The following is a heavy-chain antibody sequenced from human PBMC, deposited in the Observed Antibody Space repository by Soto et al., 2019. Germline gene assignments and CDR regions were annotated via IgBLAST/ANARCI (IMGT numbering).Heavy chain of an antibody. Sequence: SETLSLTCSVSDGSISGYYWHWIRQPPGKGLEWIGSVYYSGSTTVNPSVKSRVSISVDTSKDQFSLKLRSLTAADTAMYYCARGAISTIAAPDYWGQGIMVTVSS. CDR3: ARGAISTIAAPDY. V-gene: IGHV4-59*01. J-gene: IGHJ4*02. D-gene: IGHD6-6*01. CDR1: DGSISGYY. CDR2: VYYSGST.